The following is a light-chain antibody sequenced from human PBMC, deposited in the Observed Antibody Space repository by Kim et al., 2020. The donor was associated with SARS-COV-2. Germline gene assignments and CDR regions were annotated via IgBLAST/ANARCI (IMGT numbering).Light chain of an antibody. Sequence: SYELTQPPSVSVAPGKTARITCGGNNIGSKSVHWYQQKPGQAPVLVIYYDSDRPSGIPERFSGSNSGNTATLTISRVEAGDEADYYCQVWDSSSDHPDVVFGGGTQLT. CDR1: NIGSKS. CDR3: QVWDSSSDHPDVV. J-gene: IGLJ2*01. CDR2: YDS. V-gene: IGLV3-21*04.